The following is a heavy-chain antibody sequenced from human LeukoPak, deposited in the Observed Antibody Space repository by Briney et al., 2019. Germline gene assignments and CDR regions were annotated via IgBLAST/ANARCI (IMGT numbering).Heavy chain of an antibody. V-gene: IGHV3-48*04. CDR2: ISSSSSTI. Sequence: PGGSLRLSCAASGFTFSSYSMNWVRQAPGKGLEWVSYISSSSSTIYYADSVKGRFTISRDNAKNSLYLQMNSLRAEDKAVYYCARERDYYGSGIYGMDVWGQGTTVTVSS. CDR1: GFTFSSYS. CDR3: ARERDYYGSGIYGMDV. J-gene: IGHJ6*02. D-gene: IGHD3-10*01.